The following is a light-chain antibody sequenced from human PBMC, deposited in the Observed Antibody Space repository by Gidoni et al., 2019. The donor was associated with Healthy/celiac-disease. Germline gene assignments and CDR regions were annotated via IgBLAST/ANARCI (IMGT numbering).Light chain of an antibody. CDR2: QDS. V-gene: IGLV3-1*01. CDR3: QAWDSSTAV. CDR1: KLGDKY. J-gene: IGLJ2*01. Sequence: SYELTQPPSVSVSPGQTASITCSGDKLGDKYACWYQQKPGQSPVLVIYQDSKRPSGIPGRFSGSNSGNTATLTISGTQAMDEADYYCQAWDSSTAVFGGGTKLNVL.